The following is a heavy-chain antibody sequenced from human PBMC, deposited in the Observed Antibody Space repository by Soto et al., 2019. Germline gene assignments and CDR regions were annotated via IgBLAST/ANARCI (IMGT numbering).Heavy chain of an antibody. D-gene: IGHD6-13*01. CDR1: GLTVQDYA. J-gene: IGHJ6*04. Sequence: EVQLVESGGGLVQPGGSLRLSCTGSGLTVQDYAMHWVRQAPGKGLEWVSGIYWNSDRIDYADSVRGRFTVSRDNARNSLYLQMNSLTTEDMAYYYCGKDISAGGMDVWGGGIMVTVSS. CDR3: GKDISAGGMDV. V-gene: IGHV3-9*03. CDR2: IYWNSDRI.